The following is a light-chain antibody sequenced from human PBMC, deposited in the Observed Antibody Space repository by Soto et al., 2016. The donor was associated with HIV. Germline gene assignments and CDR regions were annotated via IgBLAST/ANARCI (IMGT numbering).Light chain of an antibody. CDR3: LQHNTYPWT. CDR2: AAS. Sequence: DIQMTQSPSSLSASVGDRVTITCRASQDIRNDLGWYQQIPGKAPKRLIFAASSLQSGVPSRFSGSGSGTEFTLTISSLQSEDFATYYCLQHNTYPWTFGQGTRVEIK. J-gene: IGKJ1*01. CDR1: QDIRND. V-gene: IGKV1-17*01.